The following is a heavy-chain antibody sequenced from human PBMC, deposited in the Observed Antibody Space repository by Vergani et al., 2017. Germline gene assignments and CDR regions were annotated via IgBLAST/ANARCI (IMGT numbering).Heavy chain of an antibody. D-gene: IGHD3-22*01. V-gene: IGHV3-23*04. CDR2: ISGSGGST. Sequence: EVQLVESGGGLVQPGGSLRLSCAASGFTFSSYAMHWVRQAPGKGLEWVSAISGSGGSTYYADSVKGRFTISRDNSKNTLYLQMNSLRAEDTAVYYCAKDGVAMIVVVIPGHYFDYWGQGTLVTVSS. CDR3: AKDGVAMIVVVIPGHYFDY. CDR1: GFTFSSYA. J-gene: IGHJ4*02.